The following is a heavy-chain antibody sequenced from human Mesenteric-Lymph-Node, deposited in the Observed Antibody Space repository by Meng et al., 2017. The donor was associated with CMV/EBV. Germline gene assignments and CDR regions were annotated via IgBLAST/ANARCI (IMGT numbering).Heavy chain of an antibody. CDR3: ARRYSSSWTLWFDP. Sequence: TVSGGSVRTYYWSWIRQPPGKGLEWIGYIYYNGGTNYNPSLKSRVTISVDTSKNQFSLKLSSVTAADTAVYYRARRYSSSWTLWFDPWGQGTLVTSPQ. D-gene: IGHD6-13*01. J-gene: IGHJ5*02. V-gene: IGHV4-59*08. CDR1: GGSVRTYY. CDR2: IYYNGGT.